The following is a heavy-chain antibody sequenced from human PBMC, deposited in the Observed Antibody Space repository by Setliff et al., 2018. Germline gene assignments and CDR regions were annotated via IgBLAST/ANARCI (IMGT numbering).Heavy chain of an antibody. Sequence: GSLRLSCAASGFTFSSDPMNWVRQAPGKGLEWVANIKQDGSDKYYVDSVKGRFTISRDNAKNSLYLQMNSLRAEDTAVYYCAKTWIRGVRPAYFDHWGQGALVTVSS. V-gene: IGHV3-7*01. J-gene: IGHJ4*02. CDR3: AKTWIRGVRPAYFDH. CDR2: IKQDGSDK. CDR1: GFTFSSDP. D-gene: IGHD3-10*01.